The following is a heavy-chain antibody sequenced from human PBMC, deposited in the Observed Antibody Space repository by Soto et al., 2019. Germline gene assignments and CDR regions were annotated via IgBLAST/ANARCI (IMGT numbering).Heavy chain of an antibody. CDR3: AKGGDGYNPISYYYGMDV. Sequence: QVQLVESGGGAVQPGRSLRLSCAASGFTFSGYGMHWVRQAPGKGLEWVAVISYDATNKYYADSVKGRFTISRDNSKNTLDLQMNSLRAEDTAVYYCAKGGDGYNPISYYYGMDVWGQGTTVTVSS. J-gene: IGHJ6*02. CDR1: GFTFSGYG. D-gene: IGHD5-12*01. CDR2: ISYDATNK. V-gene: IGHV3-30*18.